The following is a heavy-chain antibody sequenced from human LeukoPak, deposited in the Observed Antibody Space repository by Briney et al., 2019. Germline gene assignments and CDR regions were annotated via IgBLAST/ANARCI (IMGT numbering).Heavy chain of an antibody. Sequence: ASVKVPCTASGYTFTSYGISWVRQAPGQGLEWMGWISAYNGNTNYAQKLQGRVTMTTDTSTSTAYMELRSLRSDDTAVYYCARDSKYYVSGSPFDYWGQGTLVTVSS. V-gene: IGHV1-18*01. CDR3: ARDSKYYVSGSPFDY. D-gene: IGHD3-10*01. CDR2: ISAYNGNT. J-gene: IGHJ4*02. CDR1: GYTFTSYG.